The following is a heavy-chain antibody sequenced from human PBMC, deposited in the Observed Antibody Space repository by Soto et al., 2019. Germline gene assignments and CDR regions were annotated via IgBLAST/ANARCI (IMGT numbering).Heavy chain of an antibody. V-gene: IGHV1-18*04. CDR3: AKRTSGTTWGESDY. CDR1: GYIFSDYG. CDR2: ISGYSGSA. D-gene: IGHD4-17*01. Sequence: GASVKVSCKTSGYIFSDYGINWVRQAPGQGLEWMGWISGYSGSANLAQKFQGRVTMTTDKSTRTAYMELRRLRSDDTAVYYCAKRTSGTTWGESDYWGQGTLVTVSS. J-gene: IGHJ4*02.